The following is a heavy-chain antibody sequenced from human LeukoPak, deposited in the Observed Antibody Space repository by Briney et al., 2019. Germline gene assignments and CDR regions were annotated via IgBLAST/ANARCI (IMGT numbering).Heavy chain of an antibody. V-gene: IGHV1-69*05. CDR1: GTFSTHA. Sequence: SVKVSCKASGTFSTHALSWVRQAPGQGLEWMGRVIPMFDTVIYAQKFQDRVTITTDKSTSTAYMELSSLRSEDTAVYYCARDSKTLTTEPGHFDYWAREPWSPSPQ. CDR3: ARDSKTLTTEPGHFDY. J-gene: IGHJ4*02. D-gene: IGHD4-17*01. CDR2: VIPMFDTV.